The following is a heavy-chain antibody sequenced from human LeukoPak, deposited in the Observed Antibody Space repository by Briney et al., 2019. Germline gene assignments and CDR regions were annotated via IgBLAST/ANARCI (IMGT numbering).Heavy chain of an antibody. D-gene: IGHD2-21*01. CDR1: GYTFTGYY. CDR2: INPDSGGT. J-gene: IGHJ4*02. Sequence: GASVRLSCKASGYTFTGYYIHWVRQAPGQGLEWMGWINPDSGGTKYAQIFQGRVTMTRDTSISTAYMELNRLRSDDTAVYYCARVAYAVYSDYWGKVVIVSVSS. V-gene: IGHV1-2*02. CDR3: ARVAYAVYSDY.